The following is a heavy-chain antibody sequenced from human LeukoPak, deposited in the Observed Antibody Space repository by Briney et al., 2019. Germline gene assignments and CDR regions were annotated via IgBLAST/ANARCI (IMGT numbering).Heavy chain of an antibody. Sequence: GGSLRLSCSASGFTFSSYAMSWVRQAPGKGLEWVSAINGSGGSTYYADSVKGRFTISRDNSKNTLYLQMNSLRAEDTAVYYCAKGPSPVAATWYFDYWGQGTLVTVSS. J-gene: IGHJ4*02. D-gene: IGHD2-15*01. CDR3: AKGPSPVAATWYFDY. V-gene: IGHV3-23*01. CDR1: GFTFSSYA. CDR2: INGSGGST.